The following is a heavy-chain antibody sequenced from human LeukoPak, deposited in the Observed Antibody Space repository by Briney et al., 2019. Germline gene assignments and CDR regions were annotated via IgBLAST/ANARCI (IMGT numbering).Heavy chain of an antibody. CDR2: INHSGST. D-gene: IGHD5-18*01. CDR1: GGSFSGYY. J-gene: IGHJ4*02. V-gene: IGHV4-34*01. CDR3: ARELPQRYSYGFPPREYYFDY. Sequence: SETLSLTCAVYGGSFSGYYWSWIRQPPGKGLEWIGEINHSGSTNYNPSLKSRVTISVDTSKNQFSLKLSSVTAADTAVCYCARELPQRYSYGFPPREYYFDYWGQGTLVTVSS.